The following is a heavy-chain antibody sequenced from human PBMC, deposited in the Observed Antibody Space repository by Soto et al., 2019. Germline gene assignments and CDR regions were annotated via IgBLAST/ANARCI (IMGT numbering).Heavy chain of an antibody. Sequence: GGSLRLSCAASGFTFSDYYMSWIRQAPGKGLEWVSYISSSGSTIYYADSVKGRFTISRDNAKNSLYLQMNSLRAEDTAVYYCARADLEGHPYYGSGSYNFHYYYYMDVWGKGTTVTVSS. D-gene: IGHD3-10*01. CDR1: GFTFSDYY. CDR2: ISSSGSTI. CDR3: ARADLEGHPYYGSGSYNFHYYYYMDV. V-gene: IGHV3-11*01. J-gene: IGHJ6*03.